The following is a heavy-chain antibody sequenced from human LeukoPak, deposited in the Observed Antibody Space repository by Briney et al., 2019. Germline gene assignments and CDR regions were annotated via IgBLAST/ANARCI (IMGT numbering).Heavy chain of an antibody. D-gene: IGHD3-3*01. CDR3: ARRPKQPGFWSGYVDY. Sequence: PSETLSLTCTVSGGSIRSSSHNWDWIRQPPGKGLEYIGSIFYSGSTYYNPSLTSRVTISVDTSKDQFSLKLSSVTAADTAVYYCARRPKQPGFWSGYVDYWAQGILVTVSP. CDR1: GGSIRSSSHN. V-gene: IGHV4-39*01. J-gene: IGHJ4*02. CDR2: IFYSGST.